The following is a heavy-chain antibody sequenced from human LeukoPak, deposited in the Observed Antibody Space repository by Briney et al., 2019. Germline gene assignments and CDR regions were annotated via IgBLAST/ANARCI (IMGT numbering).Heavy chain of an antibody. V-gene: IGHV3-7*01. J-gene: IGHJ4*02. Sequence: GGSLRLSCAASGFTFSSFWMTWVRQIPGKGLEWVADIKQDGSEKYYVDSVKGRFTISRDNAKNSLYLQMNSLRAEDTAVYYCARGAPYTYDSSGYYETDYWGQGTLVTVSS. D-gene: IGHD3-22*01. CDR3: ARGAPYTYDSSGYYETDY. CDR2: IKQDGSEK. CDR1: GFTFSSFW.